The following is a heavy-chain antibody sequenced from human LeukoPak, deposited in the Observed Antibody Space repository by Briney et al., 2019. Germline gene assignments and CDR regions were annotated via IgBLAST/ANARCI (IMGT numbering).Heavy chain of an antibody. CDR3: ARHFPHMDFTGWKQGWFDP. CDR1: GDSISSRSFY. Sequence: SETLSFTCTVSGDSISSRSFYWGWIRQPPGKGLEWIGTIYYSGFTYYNPSLKSRVTMSVDTSDNQLSLRLISVTAADTAVYYCARHFPHMDFTGWKQGWFDPWGQGTLVTVSS. V-gene: IGHV4-39*01. CDR2: IYYSGFT. J-gene: IGHJ5*02. D-gene: IGHD6-19*01.